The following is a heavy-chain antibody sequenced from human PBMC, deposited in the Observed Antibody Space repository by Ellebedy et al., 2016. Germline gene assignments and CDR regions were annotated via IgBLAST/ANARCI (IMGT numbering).Heavy chain of an antibody. Sequence: SETLSLXXAVSGGSISSGGYSWSWIRQPPGKGLEWIGYIYHSGSTYYNPSLKSRVTISVDRSKNQFSLKLSSVTAADTAVYYCARGTYYYDSSGYYDYWGQGTLVTVSS. D-gene: IGHD3-22*01. J-gene: IGHJ4*02. V-gene: IGHV4-30-2*01. CDR2: IYHSGST. CDR1: GGSISSGGYS. CDR3: ARGTYYYDSSGYYDY.